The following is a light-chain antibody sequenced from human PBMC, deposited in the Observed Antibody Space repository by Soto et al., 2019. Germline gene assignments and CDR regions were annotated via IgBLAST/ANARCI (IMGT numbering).Light chain of an antibody. CDR3: QQYVTYPWT. J-gene: IGKJ1*01. CDR1: QTVWSNY. V-gene: IGKV3-20*01. CDR2: GAS. Sequence: EIVMTQSPATLSVSPGERATLSCRASQTVWSNYLAWFQHRPGQAPRLVIYGASRRATGIPDRFTGSGSGTDFTLTISSLEPEDFAVYYCQQYVTYPWTFGQGTKVDNK.